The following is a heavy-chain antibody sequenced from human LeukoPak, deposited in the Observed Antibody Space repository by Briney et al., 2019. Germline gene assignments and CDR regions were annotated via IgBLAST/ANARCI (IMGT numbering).Heavy chain of an antibody. Sequence: GESLKISCKGSGYSFTSYWIGWVRQMPGKGLEWMGIIYPGDSDTRYSPSFQGQVTISADKSISTAYLQWSSLKASDTAMYYCARYTSGSGSYAYYLDYWGQGTLVTVSS. V-gene: IGHV5-51*01. CDR1: GYSFTSYW. CDR2: IYPGDSDT. CDR3: ARYTSGSGSYAYYLDY. D-gene: IGHD3-10*01. J-gene: IGHJ4*02.